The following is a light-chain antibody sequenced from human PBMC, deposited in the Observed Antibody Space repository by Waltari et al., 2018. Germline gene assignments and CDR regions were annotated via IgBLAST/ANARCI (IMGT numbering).Light chain of an antibody. CDR3: LQVNSYPRT. J-gene: IGKJ2*01. CDR2: AAS. Sequence: DLQMTQSPSSLSASVGDRVTITCRASPGIRNDLAWYQQKSGKAPKRLIYAASSLQSGVPSRFSGSGSGTEFTLIISSLQPEDFATYYCLQVNSYPRTFGHGTKLDIK. V-gene: IGKV1-17*01. CDR1: PGIRND.